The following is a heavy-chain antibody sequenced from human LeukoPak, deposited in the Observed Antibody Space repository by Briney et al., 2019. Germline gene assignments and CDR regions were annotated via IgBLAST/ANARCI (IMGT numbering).Heavy chain of an antibody. V-gene: IGHV3-53*01. CDR1: GFTVSSNY. CDR3: ARDGSSGYYYAYFDY. J-gene: IGHJ4*02. CDR2: IYSGGST. Sequence: GGSLRLSCAASGFTVSSNYMSWVRQAPGKGLEWVSVIYSGGSTYYADSVKGRFTISRDNSKNTLFLQMNSLRAEDTAAYYCARDGSSGYYYAYFDYWGQGTLVTVSS. D-gene: IGHD3-22*01.